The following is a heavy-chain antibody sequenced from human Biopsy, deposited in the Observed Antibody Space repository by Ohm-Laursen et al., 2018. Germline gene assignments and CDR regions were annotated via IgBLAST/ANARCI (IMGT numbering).Heavy chain of an antibody. CDR2: IIAIFGTP. D-gene: IGHD1-26*01. J-gene: IGHJ6*02. CDR3: AARSQGDITYYYYGMDV. CDR1: GYTLTDLS. V-gene: IGHV1-69*13. Sequence: SVKVSCKVSGYTLTDLSMHWVRQAPGKGLEWMGGIIAIFGTPNYAQKFQGRVTITADESTNTIYMELSSLTSEDTAVYYCAARSQGDITYYYYGMDVWGQGTTVTVSS.